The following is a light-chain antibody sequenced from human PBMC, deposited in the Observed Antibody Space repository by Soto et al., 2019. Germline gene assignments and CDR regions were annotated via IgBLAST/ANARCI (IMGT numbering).Light chain of an antibody. Sequence: DIQLTQSPSFLSASVGDRVTITCRASQGLSSDLAWYQQKPGKAPKLLIYAASTLQSGVPSRFSGSGSGTEFTLTISSLQHEDFATYYCQQINSYPITFGQGTRLEIK. V-gene: IGKV1-9*01. J-gene: IGKJ5*01. CDR3: QQINSYPIT. CDR2: AAS. CDR1: QGLSSD.